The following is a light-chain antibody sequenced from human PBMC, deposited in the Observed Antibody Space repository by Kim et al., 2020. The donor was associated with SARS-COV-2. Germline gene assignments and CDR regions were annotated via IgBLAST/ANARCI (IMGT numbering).Light chain of an antibody. CDR3: GADHGSGSNFLVV. CDR2: VGTGGIVG. J-gene: IGLJ2*01. V-gene: IGLV9-49*01. CDR1: SGYSNYK. Sequence: QPVLTQPPFASASLGASVTLTCTLSSGYSNYKVDWYQQRPGKGPRFVMRVGTGGIVGSKGDGIPDRFSVLGSGLNRYLTIKNIQEEDGSDYHCGADHGSGSNFLVVFGGGTQLTVL.